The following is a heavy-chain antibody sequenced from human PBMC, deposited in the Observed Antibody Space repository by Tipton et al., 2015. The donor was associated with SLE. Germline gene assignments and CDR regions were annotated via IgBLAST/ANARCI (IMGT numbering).Heavy chain of an antibody. D-gene: IGHD3-10*01. CDR3: ARDPEKRITMVRGVVIVDGMDD. CDR1: GGSISSYY. J-gene: IGHJ6*02. Sequence: LRLSCTVSGGSISSYYWSWIRQPPGKGLEWIGYIYYSGSTNYNPSLKSRVTISVDTSKNQFSLKLSSVTAADTAVYYCARDPEKRITMVRGVVIVDGMDDGGQGTTVTVSS. CDR2: IYYSGST. V-gene: IGHV4-59*12.